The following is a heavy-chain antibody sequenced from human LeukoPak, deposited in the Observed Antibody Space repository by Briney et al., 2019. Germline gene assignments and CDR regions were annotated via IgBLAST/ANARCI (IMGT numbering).Heavy chain of an antibody. CDR1: GYSLTELS. D-gene: IGHD4-17*01. CDR3: ARSRNYGDYSLDFDY. CDR2: FDPEDGET. V-gene: IGHV1-24*01. J-gene: IGHJ4*02. Sequence: ASVKVSCKVSGYSLTELSMHWVRQAPGRGLEWMGGFDPEDGETIFAQKFQGRVTVTEDTSTDTTYMELSSLRSEDTAVYYCARSRNYGDYSLDFDYWGQGTLVTVSS.